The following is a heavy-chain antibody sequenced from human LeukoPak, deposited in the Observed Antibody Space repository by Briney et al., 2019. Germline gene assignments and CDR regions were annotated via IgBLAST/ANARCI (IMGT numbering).Heavy chain of an antibody. CDR2: ISSSSSYI. Sequence: SGGSLRLSCAASGFTFSSYSMNWVRQAPGKGLEWVSSISSSSSYIYYADSVKGRFTISRDNAKNSLYLQMNSLRAEDTAVYYCARGRGDYGGNSGPAFFDYWGQGTLVTVSS. D-gene: IGHD4-23*01. V-gene: IGHV3-21*01. J-gene: IGHJ4*02. CDR3: ARGRGDYGGNSGPAFFDY. CDR1: GFTFSSYS.